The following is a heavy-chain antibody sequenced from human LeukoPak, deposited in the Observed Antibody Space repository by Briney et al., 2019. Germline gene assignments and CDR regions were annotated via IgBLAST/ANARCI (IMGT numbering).Heavy chain of an antibody. D-gene: IGHD4-17*01. CDR1: GFTFSSYW. CDR3: ASQSTPVTIFDY. Sequence: GGSLSLSCAASGFTFSSYWMNWVRQAPGKGREWVANIKQDGSEKYYVDSVKGRFTISRDNAKNSLYLQMNSLRAEDTAVYYCASQSTPVTIFDYWGQGTLVTVSS. J-gene: IGHJ4*02. V-gene: IGHV3-7*01. CDR2: IKQDGSEK.